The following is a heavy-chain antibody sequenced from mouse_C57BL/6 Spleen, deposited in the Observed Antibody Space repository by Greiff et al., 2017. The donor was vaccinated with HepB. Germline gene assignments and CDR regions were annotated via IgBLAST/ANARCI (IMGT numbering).Heavy chain of an antibody. Sequence: EVQLQQSGTVLARPGASVKMSCKTSGYTFTSYWMHWVKQRPGQGLEWIGAIYPGNSDTSYNQKFKGKAKLTAVTSASTAYMELSSLTNEDSAVYYCTRNYGSSYTDYFDYWGQGTTLTVSS. V-gene: IGHV1-5*01. CDR2: IYPGNSDT. CDR3: TRNYGSSYTDYFDY. D-gene: IGHD1-1*01. J-gene: IGHJ2*01. CDR1: GYTFTSYW.